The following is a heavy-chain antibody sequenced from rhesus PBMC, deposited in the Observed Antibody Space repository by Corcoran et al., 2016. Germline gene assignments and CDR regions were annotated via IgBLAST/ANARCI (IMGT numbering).Heavy chain of an antibody. CDR1: VGSISRYY. J-gene: IGHJ2*01. Sequence: QVQLQESGPGLVKPSETLSLTCAVSVGSISRYYLRGLRPPPGAGMEWNGRIYVSGGSTDYNPSLNSRVTISTDTSKNQFSLKLSSVTAADTAVYYCARNGKYSSWRQYWYFDLWGPGTPITISS. D-gene: IGHD6-13*01. CDR3: ARNGKYSSWRQYWYFDL. V-gene: IGHV4-160*01. CDR2: IYVSGGST.